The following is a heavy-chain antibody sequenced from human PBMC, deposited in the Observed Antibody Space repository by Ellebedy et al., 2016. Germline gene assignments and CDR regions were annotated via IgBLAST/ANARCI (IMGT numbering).Heavy chain of an antibody. J-gene: IGHJ3*02. CDR2: IKQDGSEK. Sequence: GESLKISCAASGFTFSSYWMSWVRQAPGKGLEWVANIKQDGSEKYYVDSVKGRFTISRDNAKNSLYLQMNSLRAEDTAVYYCARVEGLRYFDWPDAFDIWGQGTMVTVSS. CDR1: GFTFSSYW. V-gene: IGHV3-7*01. D-gene: IGHD3-9*01. CDR3: ARVEGLRYFDWPDAFDI.